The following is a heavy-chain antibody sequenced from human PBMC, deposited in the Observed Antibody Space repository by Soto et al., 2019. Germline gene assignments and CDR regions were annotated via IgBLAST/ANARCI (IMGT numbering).Heavy chain of an antibody. CDR3: AKAATYYDNSGFYYADNWFDP. Sequence: GGPLRHPCTASGCNISNSAMSWVRLAPGKGLEWVSGISASDGSTYYADSVKGRFTISRDTSKNTLYLQMNSLRAEDTAVYYCAKAATYYDNSGFYYADNWFDPWGRGTQVTVSS. J-gene: IGHJ5*02. V-gene: IGHV3-23*01. D-gene: IGHD3-22*01. CDR2: ISASDGST. CDR1: GCNISNSA.